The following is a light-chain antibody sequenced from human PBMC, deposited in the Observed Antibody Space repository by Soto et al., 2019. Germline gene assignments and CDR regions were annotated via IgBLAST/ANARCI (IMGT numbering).Light chain of an antibody. J-gene: IGLJ2*01. CDR2: DVI. CDR3: SSYTTSNTVV. V-gene: IGLV2-14*03. Sequence: QSALTQPASVSGSPGQSITISCTGTGSDVGAHNYVSWYQHHTGRAPKLMIYDVISRPSGVSNRFSGSKSGNTASLTISGLQAEDEADYYCSSYTTSNTVVFGGGTKLTVL. CDR1: GSDVGAHNY.